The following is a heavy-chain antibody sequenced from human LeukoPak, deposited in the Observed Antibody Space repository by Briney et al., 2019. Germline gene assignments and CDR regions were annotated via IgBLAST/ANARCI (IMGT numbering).Heavy chain of an antibody. CDR1: GYTFTGYY. CDR2: INPNSGGT. CDR3: ARSAGLVYDAFDI. D-gene: IGHD3-22*01. Sequence: ASVKVSCKASGYTFTGYYMHWVRQAPGQGLEWMGWINPNSGGTNYAQKFRGRVTMTRDTSISTAYMELSRLRSDDTAVYYCARSAGLVYDAFDIWGQGTMVTVSS. V-gene: IGHV1-2*02. J-gene: IGHJ3*02.